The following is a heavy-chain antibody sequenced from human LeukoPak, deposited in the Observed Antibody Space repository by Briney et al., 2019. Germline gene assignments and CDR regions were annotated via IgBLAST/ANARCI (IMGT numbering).Heavy chain of an antibody. CDR2: TKQDGSDK. CDR1: GFTFSRHW. CDR3: ARERYGRDAFDI. Sequence: GSLRLSCAAPGFTFSRHWMSWVRQAPGKGLEWVANTKQDGSDKYYVDSVKGRFTITRDNAKNSLYLQMNSLRAEDTAVYYGARERYGRDAFDIWGQGRMVTVFS. D-gene: IGHD4-17*01. V-gene: IGHV3-7*01. J-gene: IGHJ3*02.